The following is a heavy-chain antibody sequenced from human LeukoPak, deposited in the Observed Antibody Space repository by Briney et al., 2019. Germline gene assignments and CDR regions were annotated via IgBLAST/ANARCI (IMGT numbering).Heavy chain of an antibody. CDR3: ARDGSSWYSHYMDV. J-gene: IGHJ6*03. V-gene: IGHV1-69*13. Sequence: SVKVSCKASGGTFSSYAISWVRQAPGQGLEWMGGIIPIFGTANYAQKFQGRVTITADESTSTAYMELSSLRSEDTAVYYCARDGSSWYSHYMDVWGKGTTVTVSS. CDR1: GGTFSSYA. D-gene: IGHD6-13*01. CDR2: IIPIFGTA.